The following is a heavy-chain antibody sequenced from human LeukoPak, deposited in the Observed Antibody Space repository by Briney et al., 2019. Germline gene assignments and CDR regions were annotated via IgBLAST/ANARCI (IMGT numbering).Heavy chain of an antibody. V-gene: IGHV1-2*06. CDR1: GYTFTGYY. CDR2: INPNSGGT. CDR3: ARAYPRLPYYYYMDV. Sequence: GASVKVSCKASGYTFTGYYMHWVRQAPGQGLEWRGRINPNSGGTNYAQKFQGRVTMTRDTSISTAYMELSRLRSDDTAVYYCARAYPRLPYYYYMDVWGKGTTVTVSS. J-gene: IGHJ6*03.